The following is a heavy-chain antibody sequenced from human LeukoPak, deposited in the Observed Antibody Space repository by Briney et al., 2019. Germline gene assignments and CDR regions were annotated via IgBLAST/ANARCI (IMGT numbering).Heavy chain of an antibody. Sequence: SVKVSCKASGGTFSSYAISWVRQAPGQGLEWMGGITPIFGTANYAQKFQGRVTITADESTSTAYMELSSLRSEDTAVYYCARATRKWEPNDAFDIWGQGTMVTVSS. J-gene: IGHJ3*02. V-gene: IGHV1-69*13. D-gene: IGHD1-26*01. CDR1: GGTFSSYA. CDR3: ARATRKWEPNDAFDI. CDR2: ITPIFGTA.